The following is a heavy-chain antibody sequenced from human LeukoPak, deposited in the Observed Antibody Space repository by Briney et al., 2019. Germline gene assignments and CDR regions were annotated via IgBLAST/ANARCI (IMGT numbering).Heavy chain of an antibody. D-gene: IGHD2-15*01. CDR3: VRSKSGAYGWFDP. CDR2: IYTSGST. Sequence: NTSETLSLTCTVSGGSISSYYWSWIRQPAGKGLELIGRIYTSGSTNYNPSLKSRVTMSVDTSKNQFSLKVNSVTAADTAVYYCVRSKSGAYGWFDPWGQGTLVTVSS. J-gene: IGHJ5*02. CDR1: GGSISSYY. V-gene: IGHV4-4*07.